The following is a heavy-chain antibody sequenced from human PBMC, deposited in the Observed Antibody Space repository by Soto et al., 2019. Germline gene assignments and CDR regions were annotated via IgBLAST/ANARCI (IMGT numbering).Heavy chain of an antibody. Sequence: SETLSLTCTVSGGSISSYYWSWIRQPPGKGLEWIGYIYYSGSTNYNPSLLSRVTISVDTSKNEFSLRLGSVTAADTAVYYCARLNGYCISTNCHGYYGMDVWGQGTTVTVSS. CDR3: ARLNGYCISTNCHGYYGMDV. D-gene: IGHD2-2*03. CDR2: IYYSGST. CDR1: GGSISSYY. V-gene: IGHV4-59*08. J-gene: IGHJ6*02.